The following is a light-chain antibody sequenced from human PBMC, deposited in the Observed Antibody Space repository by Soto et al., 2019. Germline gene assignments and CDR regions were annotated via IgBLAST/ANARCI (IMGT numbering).Light chain of an antibody. Sequence: DVQMTQSPSSLSASVGDRVTITCRASQGIGNDLGWYQQKPGKAPQRLIFGTSNLQSGVPSRFSGSGSGTEFTLTISSLQPEDFATYYCLRHNNYPRTFGQGTKVDIK. CDR3: LRHNNYPRT. J-gene: IGKJ1*01. CDR2: GTS. CDR1: QGIGND. V-gene: IGKV1-17*01.